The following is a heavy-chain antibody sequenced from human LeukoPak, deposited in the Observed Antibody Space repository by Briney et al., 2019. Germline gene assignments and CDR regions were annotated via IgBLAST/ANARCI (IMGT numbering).Heavy chain of an antibody. D-gene: IGHD3-10*01. CDR3: ASRVYGLGSFNY. CDR2: IYNSGTT. V-gene: IGHV4-39*01. Sequence: SETLSLTCTVSGDSISSTSYYWDWIRQPPGKGLEWIGSIYNSGTTYYNPSLKSRVTISVDTSKNQFFLKVSSVTAADTAVYYCASRVYGLGSFNYWGQGTLVTVSS. J-gene: IGHJ4*01. CDR1: GDSISSTSYY.